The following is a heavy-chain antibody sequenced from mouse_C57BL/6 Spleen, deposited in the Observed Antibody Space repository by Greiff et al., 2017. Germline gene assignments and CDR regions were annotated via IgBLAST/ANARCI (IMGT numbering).Heavy chain of an antibody. Sequence: VQLQQPGAELVKPGASVKMSCKASGYTFTSYWITWVKQRPGQGLEWIGDIYPGSGSTNYNEKFKSKATLTVDTSSSTAYMQLSSLTSEGSAVYYCARGYDYADGLDYWGQGTTLTVSS. V-gene: IGHV1-55*01. CDR1: GYTFTSYW. D-gene: IGHD2-4*01. J-gene: IGHJ2*01. CDR3: ARGYDYADGLDY. CDR2: IYPGSGST.